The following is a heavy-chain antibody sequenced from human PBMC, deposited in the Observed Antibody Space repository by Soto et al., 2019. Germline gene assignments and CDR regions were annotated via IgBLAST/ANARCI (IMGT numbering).Heavy chain of an antibody. CDR2: ISGSGDGT. CDR1: GFTFSSFA. D-gene: IGHD5-18*01. CDR3: AGPGYSSQDY. Sequence: GGSLRLSCAASGFTFSSFALSWVRQAPGKGLEWVSAISGSGDGTDYADSVKGRFTISRDNSKNTLYLQMNSLRAEDTAVYYCAGPGYSSQDYWGQGALVTSPQ. J-gene: IGHJ4*02. V-gene: IGHV3-23*01.